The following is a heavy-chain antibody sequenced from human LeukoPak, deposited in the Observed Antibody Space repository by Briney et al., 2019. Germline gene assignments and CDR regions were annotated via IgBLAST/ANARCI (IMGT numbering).Heavy chain of an antibody. Sequence: ASVKVSCKASGYTFTSYDINWVRQATGQGLEWMGWMNPNSGNTGYAQKFQGRVTITRNTSISTAYMELSSLRSEDTAVYYCARAPMVRGVIGNWFDPWGQGTLVTVSS. CDR3: ARAPMVRGVIGNWFDP. J-gene: IGHJ5*02. D-gene: IGHD3-10*01. CDR1: GYTFTSYD. CDR2: MNPNSGNT. V-gene: IGHV1-8*03.